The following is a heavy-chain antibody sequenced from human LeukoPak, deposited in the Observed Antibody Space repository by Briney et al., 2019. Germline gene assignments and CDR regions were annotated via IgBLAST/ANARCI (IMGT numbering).Heavy chain of an antibody. CDR1: GFTFDDYG. D-gene: IGHD2-21*01. CDR2: ISSSSSYT. V-gene: IGHV3-11*03. J-gene: IGHJ4*02. Sequence: GGSLRLSCAASGFTFDDYGMSWVRQAPGKGLEWVSYISSSSSYTNYADSVKGRFTISRDNAKNSLYLQMNSLRAEDTAVYYCARNYGGPNLVDYWGQGTLVTVSS. CDR3: ARNYGGPNLVDY.